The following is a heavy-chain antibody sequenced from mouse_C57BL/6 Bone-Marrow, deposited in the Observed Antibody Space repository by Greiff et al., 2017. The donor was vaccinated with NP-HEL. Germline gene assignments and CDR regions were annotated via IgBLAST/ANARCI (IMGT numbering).Heavy chain of an antibody. Sequence: EVKLMESGPVLVKPGASVKMSCKASGYTFTDYYMNWVKQSHGKSLEWIGVINPYNGGTSYNQKFKGKATLTVDKSSSTAYMELNSLTSEDSAVYYCATHYDGYYPAWFAYWGQGTLVTVSA. CDR2: INPYNGGT. CDR1: GYTFTDYY. D-gene: IGHD2-3*01. J-gene: IGHJ3*01. V-gene: IGHV1-19*01. CDR3: ATHYDGYYPAWFAY.